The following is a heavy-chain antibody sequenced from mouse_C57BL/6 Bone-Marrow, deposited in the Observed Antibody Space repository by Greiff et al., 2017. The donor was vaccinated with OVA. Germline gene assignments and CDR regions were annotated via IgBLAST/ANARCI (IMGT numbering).Heavy chain of an antibody. Sequence: QVQLQQPGAELVKPGASVKLSCKASGYTFTSYWMQWVKQRPGQGLEWIGEIDPSDSYTNYNQKFKGKATLTVDTSSSTAYRQLSSLTSEDSAVYYCARVYDPWYFDVWGTGTTVTVSS. CDR2: IDPSDSYT. CDR1: GYTFTSYW. D-gene: IGHD2-3*01. V-gene: IGHV1-50*01. J-gene: IGHJ1*03. CDR3: ARVYDPWYFDV.